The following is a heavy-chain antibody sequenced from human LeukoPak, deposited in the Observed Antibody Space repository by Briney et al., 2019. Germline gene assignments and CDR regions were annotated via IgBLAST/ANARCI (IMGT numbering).Heavy chain of an antibody. CDR3: ARTYYYFPGSSSGSYNFDY. V-gene: IGHV4-59*01. J-gene: IGHJ4*02. Sequence: SETLSLTCTVSGGSISSYYWSWIRQPPGKGLEWIGYIYYSGSTNYNPSLRSRVTISINTSRNQFSLKLNSVTAADTAIYYCARTYYYFPGSSSGSYNFDYWGQGTPVTVSS. D-gene: IGHD3-10*01. CDR1: GGSISSYY. CDR2: IYYSGST.